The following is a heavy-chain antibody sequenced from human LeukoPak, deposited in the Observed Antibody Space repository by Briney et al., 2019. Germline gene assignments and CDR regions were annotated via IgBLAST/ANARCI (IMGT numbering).Heavy chain of an antibody. CDR2: INHSGST. D-gene: IGHD3-10*01. Sequence: PSETLSLTCAVYGGSFSGYYWSWIRQPPGKGLEWIGEINHSGSTNYNPSLKSRVTISVDTSKNQFSLKLSSMTAADTAVYYCARIGAGSRLLVRGWFDPWGQGTLVTVSS. V-gene: IGHV4-34*01. CDR1: GGSFSGYY. J-gene: IGHJ5*02. CDR3: ARIGAGSRLLVRGWFDP.